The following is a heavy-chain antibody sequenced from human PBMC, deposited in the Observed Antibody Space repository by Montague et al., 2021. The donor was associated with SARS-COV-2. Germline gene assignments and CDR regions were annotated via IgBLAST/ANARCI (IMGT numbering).Heavy chain of an antibody. D-gene: IGHD3-9*01. Sequence: RAISGDSVSSKSVAWNWIRQSPSRGLEWLGRTYYRSKRDSDYAEXVKRRLVITPDTSKNQVSLQLNSVIPEYTAVYFCASSGIPLTGLDAFDIWGQGTMVTVSS. J-gene: IGHJ3*02. CDR2: TYYRSKRDS. CDR3: ASSGIPLTGLDAFDI. V-gene: IGHV6-1*01. CDR1: GDSVSSKSVA.